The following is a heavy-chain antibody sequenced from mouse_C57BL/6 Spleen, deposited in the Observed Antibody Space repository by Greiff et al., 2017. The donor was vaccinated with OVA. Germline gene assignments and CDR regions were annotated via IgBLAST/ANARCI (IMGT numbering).Heavy chain of an antibody. J-gene: IGHJ4*01. V-gene: IGHV2-6*01. CDR1: GFSLTSYG. D-gene: IGHD2-3*01. CDR3: AREGIYDGYLYAMDY. Sequence: VKVVESGPGLVAPSQSLSITCTVSGFSLTSYGVDWVRQSPGKGLEWLGVIWGVGSTNYNSALKSRLSISKDNSKSQVFLKMNSLQTDDTAMYYCAREGIYDGYLYAMDYWGQGTSVTVSS. CDR2: IWGVGST.